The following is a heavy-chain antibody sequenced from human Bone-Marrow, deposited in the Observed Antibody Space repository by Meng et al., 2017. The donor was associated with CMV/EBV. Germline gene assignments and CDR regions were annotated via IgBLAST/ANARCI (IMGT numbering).Heavy chain of an antibody. CDR1: GFTVSSNY. J-gene: IGHJ4*02. Sequence: GGSLRLSCAASGFTVSSNYMSWVRQAPGKGLEWVSVIYSGGSTYYADSVKGRFTISRDNSKNTLYLQMNSLRAEDTAVYYCAKDSSGSDFWSGYPNYWGQGTLVTVSS. CDR3: AKDSSGSDFWSGYPNY. CDR2: IYSGGST. D-gene: IGHD3-3*01. V-gene: IGHV3-66*02.